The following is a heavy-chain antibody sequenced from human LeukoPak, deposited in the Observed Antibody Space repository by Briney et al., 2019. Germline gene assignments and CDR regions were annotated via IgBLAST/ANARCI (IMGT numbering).Heavy chain of an antibody. V-gene: IGHV3-21*01. CDR2: ISSSSSYI. D-gene: IGHD1-1*01. CDR1: GFTFSSYS. J-gene: IGHJ6*02. CDR3: AITNEDYGMDV. Sequence: GGSLRLSCAASGFTFSSYSMNWVRQAPGKGPEWVSSISSSSSYIYYADSVKGRFTISRDNAKNSLYLQMNSLRAEDTAVYYCAITNEDYGMDVWGQGTTVTVSS.